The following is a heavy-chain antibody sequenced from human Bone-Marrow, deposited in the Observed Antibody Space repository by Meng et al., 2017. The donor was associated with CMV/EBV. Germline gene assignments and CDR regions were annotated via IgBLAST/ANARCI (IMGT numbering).Heavy chain of an antibody. D-gene: IGHD3-3*01. CDR3: ARTRKEWFFIHWFDP. J-gene: IGHJ5*02. V-gene: IGHV4-61*01. CDR2: IYYSGST. CDR1: GGSVSSGSYY. Sequence: GSLRLSCTVSGGSVSSGSYYWSWIRQPPGKGLEWIGYIYYSGSTNYNPSLKSRVTISVDTSKNQFSLKLSSVTAADTAVYYCARTRKEWFFIHWFDPCCQGTRVTVSS.